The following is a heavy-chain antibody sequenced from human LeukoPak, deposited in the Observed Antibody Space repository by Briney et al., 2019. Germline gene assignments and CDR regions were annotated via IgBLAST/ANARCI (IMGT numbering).Heavy chain of an antibody. CDR1: GFTFSSYA. CDR2: ISGSGGST. Sequence: GGSLRLSCAASGFTFSSYAMSWVRQAPGKGLEWVSAISGSGGSTYYADSVKGRFTISRDNSKNTLYLQMNSLRGEETAVYYCXKSXXRITMVXGXDYWGQXXXVTV. V-gene: IGHV3-23*01. D-gene: IGHD3-10*01. J-gene: IGHJ4*02. CDR3: XKSXXRITMVXGXDY.